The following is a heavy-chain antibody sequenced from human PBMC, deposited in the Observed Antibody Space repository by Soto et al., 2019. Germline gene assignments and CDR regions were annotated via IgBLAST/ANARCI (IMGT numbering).Heavy chain of an antibody. D-gene: IGHD2-2*01. CDR3: ARDWVDYCISTICRCPIDY. J-gene: IGHJ4*02. CDR2: ISYDGSNK. Sequence: QVQLVESGGGVVQPGRSLRLSCAASGFTFSSYAMHWVRQAPGKGLEWVAVISYDGSNKYYADSVKGRFTISRDNSKNTLYMQMNILRAEDTAVYYCARDWVDYCISTICRCPIDYWGQGTLVTVPS. V-gene: IGHV3-30-3*01. CDR1: GFTFSSYA.